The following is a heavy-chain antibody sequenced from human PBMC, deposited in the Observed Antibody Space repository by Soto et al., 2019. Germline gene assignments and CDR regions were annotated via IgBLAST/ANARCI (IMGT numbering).Heavy chain of an antibody. Sequence: EVQLLESGGGLVQPGGSLRLSCAASGFTFSSYAMSWVRQAPGKGLEWVSAISGSGGSTYYADSVKGRFTISRDNSTTPLYLQMNSLRAEDTAVYYCAKSLLDNWNYPGYFDYWGQGTLVTVSS. CDR2: ISGSGGST. CDR3: AKSLLDNWNYPGYFDY. J-gene: IGHJ4*02. CDR1: GFTFSSYA. V-gene: IGHV3-23*01. D-gene: IGHD1-7*01.